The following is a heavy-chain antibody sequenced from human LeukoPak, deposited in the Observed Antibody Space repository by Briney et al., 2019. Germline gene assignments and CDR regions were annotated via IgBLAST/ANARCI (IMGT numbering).Heavy chain of an antibody. CDR3: ARPILTGPWIRLRY. CDR2: INPNSGGT. Sequence: ASVKVSCKASGYTFTGYYMHWVRQAPGQGLEWMGWINPNSGGTNYAQKFQGRVTMTRDTSISTAYMELSRLRSDDTAVYYCARPILTGPWIRLRYWGQGTLVTVSS. J-gene: IGHJ4*02. V-gene: IGHV1-2*02. D-gene: IGHD3-9*01. CDR1: GYTFTGYY.